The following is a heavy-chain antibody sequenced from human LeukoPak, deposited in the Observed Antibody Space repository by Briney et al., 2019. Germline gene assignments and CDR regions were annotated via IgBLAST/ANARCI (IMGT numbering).Heavy chain of an antibody. CDR3: AKDRDWYYFDY. CDR1: GFTFDDYA. CDR2: ISGDGGST. Sequence: SGGSLRLSCAASGFTFDDYAMHWVRQAPGKGLEWVSLISGDGGSTYYADSVKGRFTISRDNSKNTLYLQMNSLRAEDTAVYYCAKDRDWYYFDYWGQGTLVTVSS. J-gene: IGHJ4*02. D-gene: IGHD2-21*01. V-gene: IGHV3-43*02.